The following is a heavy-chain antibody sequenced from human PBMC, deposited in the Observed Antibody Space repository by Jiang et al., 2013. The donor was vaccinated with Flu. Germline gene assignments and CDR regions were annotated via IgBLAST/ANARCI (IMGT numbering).Heavy chain of an antibody. V-gene: IGHV3-30-3*01. CDR1: YA. Sequence: YAMHWVRQVPGKGLEWVALISYDGTNRYYADSVKGRFTISRDNSKNTLHLQMNNLRTEDTAVYYCARDGCGGDCPPEYFQHWGQGTLVTVSS. D-gene: IGHD2-21*01. CDR3: ARDGCGGDCPPEYFQH. J-gene: IGHJ1*01. CDR2: ISYDGTNR.